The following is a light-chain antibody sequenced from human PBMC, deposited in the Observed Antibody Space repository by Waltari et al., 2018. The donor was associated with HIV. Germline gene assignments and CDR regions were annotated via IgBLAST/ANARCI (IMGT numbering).Light chain of an antibody. V-gene: IGKV3-15*01. Sequence: ETVMTQSPGTLSASPGETVTLSCTASQSIDDKLAWYQQKPGQSPSLLIYAASTGATSVPGRFSGSGSGTQFTLTISNLQSEDSAVYYCQQYKNWPPLTFGQGTKVEIK. CDR1: QSIDDK. CDR2: AAS. J-gene: IGKJ1*01. CDR3: QQYKNWPPLT.